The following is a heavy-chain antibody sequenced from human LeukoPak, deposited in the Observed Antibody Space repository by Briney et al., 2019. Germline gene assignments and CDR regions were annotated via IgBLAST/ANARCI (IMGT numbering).Heavy chain of an antibody. J-gene: IGHJ4*02. V-gene: IGHV4-39*01. D-gene: IGHD3-10*01. Sequence: PSETLSLTCTVSGGPISSSRYYWGWIRQPPGKGLEWIGSISYSGSTYYNPSLKSRVTISVDTSKNQFSLRLTSVTAADTAAFYCSRLSPYLGSGSSAFPDDFWGQGTLVTVSS. CDR3: SRLSPYLGSGSSAFPDDF. CDR1: GGPISSSRYY. CDR2: ISYSGST.